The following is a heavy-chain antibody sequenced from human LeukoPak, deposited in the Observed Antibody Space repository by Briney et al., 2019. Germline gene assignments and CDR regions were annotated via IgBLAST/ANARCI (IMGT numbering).Heavy chain of an antibody. Sequence: GGSLRLSCAASGFTFSSYTMNWVRQAPGKGLEWVSFITSSSSTIYYADSVKGRFTISRDNAKNSLFLQMNSLRTEDTAVYYCARGGVYYGFDYWGQGTLVTVSS. V-gene: IGHV3-48*01. D-gene: IGHD3-10*01. CDR1: GFTFSSYT. J-gene: IGHJ4*02. CDR2: ITSSSSTI. CDR3: ARGGVYYGFDY.